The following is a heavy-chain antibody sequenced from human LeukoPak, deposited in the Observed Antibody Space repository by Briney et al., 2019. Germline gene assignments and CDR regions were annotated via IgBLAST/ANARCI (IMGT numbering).Heavy chain of an antibody. J-gene: IGHJ4*02. Sequence: PSETLSLTCAVSGYSVSSGLFWGLIRQSPGKGLEWIATIYHNGITHYNPSLKSRVTISIDTSKNQFSLKMRSVTAADTAVYYCTRGVALSDHGIIDSWGQGTLATVSS. CDR1: GYSVSSGLF. V-gene: IGHV4-38-2*01. D-gene: IGHD1-1*01. CDR2: IYHNGIT. CDR3: TRGVALSDHGIIDS.